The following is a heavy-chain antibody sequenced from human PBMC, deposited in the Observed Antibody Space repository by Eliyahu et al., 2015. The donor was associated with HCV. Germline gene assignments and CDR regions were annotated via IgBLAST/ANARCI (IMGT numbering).Heavy chain of an antibody. V-gene: IGHV4-39*01. CDR2: IYYSGST. CDR3: ARHSSINDYSNYLREGLDY. CDR1: GGSISSSSYY. J-gene: IGHJ4*02. Sequence: QLQLQESGPGLVKPSETLSLTCTVSGGSISSSSYYWGWIRQPPGKGLEWIGSIYYSGSTYYNPSLKSRVTISVDTSKNQFSLKLSSVTAADTAVYYCARHSSINDYSNYLREGLDYWGQGTLVTVSS. D-gene: IGHD4-11*01.